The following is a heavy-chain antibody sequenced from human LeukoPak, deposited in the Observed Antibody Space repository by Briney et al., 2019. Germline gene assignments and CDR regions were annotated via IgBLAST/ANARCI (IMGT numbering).Heavy chain of an antibody. J-gene: IGHJ6*02. Sequence: GGSLRLSCAASGFTFSSYGMHWVRQAPGKGLEWVAVISYDGSNKYYADSVKGRFTISRDNSKNTLHLQMNSLRAEDTAVYYCAKDSVVIPLTYYYYYGMDVWGQGTTVTVSS. CDR1: GFTFSSYG. V-gene: IGHV3-30*18. CDR2: ISYDGSNK. CDR3: AKDSVVIPLTYYYYYGMDV. D-gene: IGHD3-22*01.